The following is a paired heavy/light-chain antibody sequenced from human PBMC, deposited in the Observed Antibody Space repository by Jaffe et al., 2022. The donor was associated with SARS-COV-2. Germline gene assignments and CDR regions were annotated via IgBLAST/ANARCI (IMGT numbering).Light chain of an antibody. CDR2: DVS. CDR3: NSYRSSSTSYV. CDR1: SSDVGGYNY. V-gene: IGLV2-14*01. Sequence: QSALTQPASVSGSPGQSITISCTGTSSDVGGYNYVSWYQQHPGKAPKLMIYDVSNRPSGVSNRFSGSKSGNTASLTISGLQAEDEADYYCNSYRSSSTSYVFGTGTKVTVL. J-gene: IGLJ1*01.
Heavy chain of an antibody. D-gene: IGHD3-10*01. CDR2: TKEGGSDK. J-gene: IGHJ4*02. CDR1: GFTFSNYW. Sequence: EVQLVESGGGLVQPGGSLRLSCAVSGFTFSNYWMAWVRQAPGEGLEWVASTKEGGSDKYYVHSVKGRFTISRDNAKNSLYLQMNSLGAEDTAVYYCARDLAASGSYDCWGQGTLVTVSS. V-gene: IGHV3-7*01. CDR3: ARDLAASGSYDC.